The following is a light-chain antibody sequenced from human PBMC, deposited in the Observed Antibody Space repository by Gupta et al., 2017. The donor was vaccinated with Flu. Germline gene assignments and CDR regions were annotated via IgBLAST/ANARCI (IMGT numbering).Light chain of an antibody. J-gene: IGLJ3*02. V-gene: IGLV1-44*01. CDR2: YDN. CDR3: ASWDDSLNGLV. CDR1: SSNSGNNT. Sequence: SSSNSGNNTVNWYQQRPGTAPKVLIYYDNQRPSGVPDRFSGSKSGTSASLAISELQSVDEADYYCASWDDSLNGLVFGGGTKLTVL.